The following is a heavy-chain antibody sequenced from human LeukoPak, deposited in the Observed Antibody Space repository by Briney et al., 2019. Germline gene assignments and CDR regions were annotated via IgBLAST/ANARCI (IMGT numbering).Heavy chain of an antibody. J-gene: IGHJ4*02. CDR2: IYTSGST. Sequence: SQTLSLTCTVSGGSISSGSYYWSWIRQPAGKGLEWIGRIYTSGSTNYNPSLKSRVTISIDTSRDQFSQNLSSVTAADTAVYYCARGTAVAHDYWGQGTLVTVSS. CDR3: ARGTAVAHDY. V-gene: IGHV4-61*02. D-gene: IGHD6-19*01. CDR1: GGSISSGSYY.